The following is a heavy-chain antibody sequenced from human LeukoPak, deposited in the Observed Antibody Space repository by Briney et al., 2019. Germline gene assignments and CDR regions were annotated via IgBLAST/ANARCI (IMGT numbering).Heavy chain of an antibody. D-gene: IGHD7-27*01. Sequence: GGSVRLSCVASGFRFSTYGMHWVRQAPGKGLEWVSFIRHEGIDKYYAQSVKGRFTISRDDSRNTQYLQMNSLRSEDTAIYYCATDFNWAWNYWGQGTLVTVSS. CDR2: IRHEGIDK. CDR3: ATDFNWAWNY. V-gene: IGHV3-30*02. J-gene: IGHJ4*02. CDR1: GFRFSTYG.